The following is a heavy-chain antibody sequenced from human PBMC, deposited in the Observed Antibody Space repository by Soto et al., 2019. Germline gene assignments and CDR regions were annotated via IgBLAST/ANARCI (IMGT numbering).Heavy chain of an antibody. D-gene: IGHD2-2*02. Sequence: EVQLVESGGGLVQPGGSLRLSCAASGFTFSRYWMQWVRQAPGKGLVWVSYISTDGSSTSYADSVKGRFTISRDNAKNTLYLLVNSLSAEDTAVYYCATYCGSPSCYMGGYSWGQGTLVTVSS. CDR1: GFTFSRYW. V-gene: IGHV3-74*01. CDR2: ISTDGSST. CDR3: ATYCGSPSCYMGGYS. J-gene: IGHJ4*02.